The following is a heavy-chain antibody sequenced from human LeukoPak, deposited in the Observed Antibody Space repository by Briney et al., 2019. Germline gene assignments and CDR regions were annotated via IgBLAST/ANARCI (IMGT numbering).Heavy chain of an antibody. CDR2: ISGSGGST. D-gene: IGHD3-10*01. CDR1: GFTFSSYA. V-gene: IGHV3-23*01. CDR3: AKCRGELLANFDY. Sequence: PGGSLRLSCAASGFTFSSYAMSWVRQAPGKGGEGVSAISGSGGSTYYADSVKGRFTISRDNSKNTLYLQMNSLRAEDTAVYYCAKCRGELLANFDYWGQGTLVTVSS. J-gene: IGHJ4*02.